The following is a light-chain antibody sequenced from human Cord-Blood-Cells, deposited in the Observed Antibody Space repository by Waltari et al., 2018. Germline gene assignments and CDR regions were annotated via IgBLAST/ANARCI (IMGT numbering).Light chain of an antibody. CDR1: QSVRSN. CDR3: QQYNNWPPYT. J-gene: IGKJ2*01. V-gene: IGKV3D-15*01. CDR2: GAS. Sequence: EIVMTQSPATLSVSPGERATLSCRASQSVRSNLAWYQQKPGQAPRLLIYGASTRATGITARCSGSGSGTEFTLTISSLQSEDFAVYYFQQYNNWPPYTVGQGTKLEIK.